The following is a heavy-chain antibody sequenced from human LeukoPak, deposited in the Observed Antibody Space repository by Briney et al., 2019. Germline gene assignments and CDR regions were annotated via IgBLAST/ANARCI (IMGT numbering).Heavy chain of an antibody. CDR2: ISGSGGDT. CDR1: GFTFSSYS. Sequence: GGSLRLSCAASGFTFSSYSMNWVRQAPGEGLEWVSGISGSGGDTYYADSVKGRFTISRDNSKNTLYLQMNSLRAEDTAVYYCAKVSPSSGWPYYFDYWGQGTLVTVSS. D-gene: IGHD6-19*01. J-gene: IGHJ4*02. CDR3: AKVSPSSGWPYYFDY. V-gene: IGHV3-23*01.